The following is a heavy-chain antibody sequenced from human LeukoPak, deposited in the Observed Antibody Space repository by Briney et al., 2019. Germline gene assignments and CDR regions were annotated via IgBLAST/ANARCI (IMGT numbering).Heavy chain of an antibody. Sequence: GGSLRLSCAASGFTFSSYGMHWVRQAPGKGLEWVAVISYDGSNKYYADSVKGRFTISRDNSKNTLYLQMNSLRAEDTAVYYCARTRGYDYVWRSYDYWGQGTLVTVSS. J-gene: IGHJ4*02. V-gene: IGHV3-30*03. CDR1: GFTFSSYG. CDR3: ARTRGYDYVWRSYDY. D-gene: IGHD3-16*01. CDR2: ISYDGSNK.